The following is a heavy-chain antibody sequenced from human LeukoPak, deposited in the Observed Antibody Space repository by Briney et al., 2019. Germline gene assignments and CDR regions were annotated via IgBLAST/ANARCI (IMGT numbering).Heavy chain of an antibody. J-gene: IGHJ4*02. D-gene: IGHD1-26*01. CDR3: ARGLSGSYMGPFDF. V-gene: IGHV3-33*01. CDR1: GFTFSSYG. CDR2: IWYDGSNK. Sequence: GGSLRLSCAASGFTFSSYGMHWVRQAPGKGLEWVAVIWYDGSNKYYADSVKGRFTVSRDNSKNTLHLQMNSLRAEDTAVYYCARGLSGSYMGPFDFWGQGTLVTVSS.